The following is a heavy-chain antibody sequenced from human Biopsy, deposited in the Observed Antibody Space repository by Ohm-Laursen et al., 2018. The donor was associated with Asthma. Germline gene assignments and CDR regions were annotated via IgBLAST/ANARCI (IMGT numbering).Heavy chain of an antibody. J-gene: IGHJ4*01. CDR2: ISWNSGNI. Sequence: SLRLSCAASGFSFADCAMHWVRQAPGKGLEWVSSISWNSGNIDYAVSVKGRFTISRDNAKNSLYLQMQSLRPEDTAFYYCAKSADYYDSTDYLDFWGRGTLVIVSS. CDR3: AKSADYYDSTDYLDF. D-gene: IGHD3-22*01. CDR1: GFSFADCA. V-gene: IGHV3-9*01.